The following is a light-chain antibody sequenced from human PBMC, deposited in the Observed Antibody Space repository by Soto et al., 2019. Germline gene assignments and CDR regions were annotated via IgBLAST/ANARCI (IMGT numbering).Light chain of an antibody. V-gene: IGKV3-15*01. CDR3: QQFNIWPHMLS. CDR2: DAS. J-gene: IGKJ4*01. CDR1: QGVGSN. Sequence: IVVTQSPATLSVSPGEGVTLSCRASQGVGSNLAWYQQRPGQAPRLLIYDASTRATGIPDRFSGSGSGIEFTLTISSLQSEDFAVYYCQQFNIWPHMLSFGGGTKLEMK.